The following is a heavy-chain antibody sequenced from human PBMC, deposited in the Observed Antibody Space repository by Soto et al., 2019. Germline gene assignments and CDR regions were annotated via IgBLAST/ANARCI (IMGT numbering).Heavy chain of an antibody. D-gene: IGHD2-2*01. V-gene: IGHV3-15*01. Sequence: GGSLRLSCAASGFTFSNAWMSWVRQAPGKGLEWVGRIKSKTDGGTTDYAAPVKGRFTISRDDSKNTLYLQMNSLKTEDTAVYYCTSPVDRDAFDIWGQGTMVTVSS. CDR3: TSPVDRDAFDI. CDR2: IKSKTDGGTT. CDR1: GFTFSNAW. J-gene: IGHJ3*02.